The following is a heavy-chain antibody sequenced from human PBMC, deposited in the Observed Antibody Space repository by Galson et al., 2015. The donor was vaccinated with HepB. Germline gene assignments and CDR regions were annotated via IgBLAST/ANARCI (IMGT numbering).Heavy chain of an antibody. V-gene: IGHV1-69*13. CDR1: GGTFSSYA. J-gene: IGHJ4*02. CDR2: IIPIFGTA. Sequence: SVKVSCKASGGTFSSYAISWVRQAPGQGLEWMGGIIPIFGTANYAQKFQGRVTITADESTSTAYMELSSLRSEDTAVYYCARDRYSGYDGDYYFDYWGQGTLVTVSS. D-gene: IGHD5-12*01. CDR3: ARDRYSGYDGDYYFDY.